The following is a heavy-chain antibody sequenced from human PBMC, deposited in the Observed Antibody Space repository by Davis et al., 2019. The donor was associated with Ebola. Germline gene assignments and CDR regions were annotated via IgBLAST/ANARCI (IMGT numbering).Heavy chain of an antibody. V-gene: IGHV5-51*01. D-gene: IGHD6-6*01. CDR3: ARVSLYSSSSGFDY. CDR2: IYPDDSDT. Sequence: GESLKISCKGSGYNFANYWIVWVRQMPGKGLEWMGIIYPDDSDTRYSPSFQGQVTISADKSISTAYLQWSSLKASDTAMYYCARVSLYSSSSGFDYWGQGTLVTVSS. J-gene: IGHJ4*02. CDR1: GYNFANYW.